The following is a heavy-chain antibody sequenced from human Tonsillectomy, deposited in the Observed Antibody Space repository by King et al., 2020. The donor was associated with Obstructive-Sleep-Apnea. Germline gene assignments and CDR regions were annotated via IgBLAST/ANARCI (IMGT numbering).Heavy chain of an antibody. D-gene: IGHD3/OR15-3a*01. Sequence: VQLQESGPGLVKPSETLSLNCTVSGGSINSYFWTWIRQPPGKGLEWIGYMSNSEGTKYNPSLKSRITISVDTSKNQFSLKLSSVTAADTAIYYCARAIGLLSAFDMWGQGTMVTVSS. V-gene: IGHV4-59*01. CDR1: GGSINSYF. J-gene: IGHJ3*02. CDR3: ARAIGLLSAFDM. CDR2: MSNSEGT.